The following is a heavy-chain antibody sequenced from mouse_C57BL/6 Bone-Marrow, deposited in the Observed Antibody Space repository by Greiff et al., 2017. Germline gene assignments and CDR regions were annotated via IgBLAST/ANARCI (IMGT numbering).Heavy chain of an antibody. CDR2: IRSKSNNYAT. D-gene: IGHD2-1*01. CDR1: GFSFNTYA. Sequence: VQLKESGGGLVQPKGSLKLSCAASGFSFNTYAMNWVRQAPGKGLEWVARIRSKSNNYATYYADSVKDRFTISRDDSESMLYLQMNNLKTEDTAMYYCVRHDYGIPYFDVWGTGTTVTVSS. CDR3: VRHDYGIPYFDV. J-gene: IGHJ1*03. V-gene: IGHV10-1*01.